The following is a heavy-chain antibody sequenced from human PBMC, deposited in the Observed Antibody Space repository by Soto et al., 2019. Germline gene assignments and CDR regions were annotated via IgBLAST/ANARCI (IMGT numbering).Heavy chain of an antibody. V-gene: IGHV1-69*01. J-gene: IGHJ4*02. CDR3: TSFDSNGYYPQNHY. D-gene: IGHD3-22*01. Sequence: QVILAQSGAEVKKPGSSVKVSCKVSGGSFSSFSINWVRQAPGQRFEWMGGIIPILGTANFTQKFQDRVTFTADESTATAYMTLSSLTSEVTAFYYCTSFDSNGYYPQNHYWGPGTQVTVSS. CDR1: GGSFSSFS. CDR2: IIPILGTA.